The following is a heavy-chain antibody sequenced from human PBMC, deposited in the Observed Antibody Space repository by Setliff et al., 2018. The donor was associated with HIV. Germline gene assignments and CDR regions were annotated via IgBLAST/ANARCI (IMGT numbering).Heavy chain of an antibody. CDR2: INWNGGRT. J-gene: IGHJ6*02. V-gene: IGHV3-20*04. D-gene: IGHD3-16*01. CDR1: GFTFDDYG. Sequence: GGSLRLSCAASGFTFDDYGMSWVRQAPGKGLEWVSGINWNGGRTAYADSVKGRFTISRDKAKNSLYLQMNSLRAEDTALYFCARALRLISPARTWDVWGQGTTVTVS. CDR3: ARALRLISPARTWDV.